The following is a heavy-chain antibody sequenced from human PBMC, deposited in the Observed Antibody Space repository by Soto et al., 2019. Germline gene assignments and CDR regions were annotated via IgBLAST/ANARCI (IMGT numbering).Heavy chain of an antibody. V-gene: IGHV4-59*01. CDR1: GGSISSYY. D-gene: IGHD2-8*01. CDR2: IYYSGST. CDR3: ARGGPGVLMVYATNWFDP. Sequence: SETLSLTCTVSGGSISSYYWSWIRQPPGKGLEWIGYIYYSGSTNYNPSLKSRVTISVDTSKNQFSLKLSSVTAADTAVYYCARGGPGVLMVYATNWFDPWGQGTLVTVSS. J-gene: IGHJ5*02.